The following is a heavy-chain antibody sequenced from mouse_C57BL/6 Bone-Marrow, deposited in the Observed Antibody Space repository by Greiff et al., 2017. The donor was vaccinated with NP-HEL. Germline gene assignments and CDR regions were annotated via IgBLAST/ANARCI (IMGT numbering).Heavy chain of an antibody. CDR2: IFPGSGST. Sequence: QVHVKQSGPELVKPGASVKISCKASGYTFTDYYINWVKQRPGQGLEWIGWIFPGSGSTYYNEKFKGKATLTADKSSSTAYMLLSSLTSEDSAVYFCASYGATVVADYYAMDYWGQGTSVTVSS. CDR1: GYTFTDYY. V-gene: IGHV1-75*01. CDR3: ASYGATVVADYYAMDY. D-gene: IGHD1-1*01. J-gene: IGHJ4*01.